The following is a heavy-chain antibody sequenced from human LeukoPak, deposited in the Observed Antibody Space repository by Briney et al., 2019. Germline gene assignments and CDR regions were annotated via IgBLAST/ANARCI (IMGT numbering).Heavy chain of an antibody. J-gene: IGHJ1*01. CDR1: EFTFSSYV. CDR2: IKTDGSEK. CDR3: APYSSLTAREFQY. V-gene: IGHV3-7*01. D-gene: IGHD3-22*01. Sequence: GGSLRLSCAASEFTFSSYVMSWVRQAPGKGLEWVANIKTDGSEKYYVDSVKGRFTISRDNAKNSLYLQMNSLRAEDTAVYYCAPYSSLTAREFQYGGQGPLVPVPS.